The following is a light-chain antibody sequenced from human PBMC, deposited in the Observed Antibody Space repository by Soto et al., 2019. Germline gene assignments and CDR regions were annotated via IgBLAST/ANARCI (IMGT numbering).Light chain of an antibody. V-gene: IGLV2-14*01. CDR3: SSYTTTTTRVV. J-gene: IGLJ2*01. CDR2: EIS. CDR1: SSDVGGYNY. Sequence: QSALPQPASVSGSHGQSITISFTGTSSDVGGYNYVSWYQQHPGKAPKLMIYEISNRPSGVSNRFSGSKSGNTASLTISGLQAEDEADYYCSSYTTTTTRVVFGGGTKLTVL.